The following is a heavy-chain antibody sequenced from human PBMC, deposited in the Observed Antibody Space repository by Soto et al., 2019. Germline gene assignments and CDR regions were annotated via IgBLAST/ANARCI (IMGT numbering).Heavy chain of an antibody. D-gene: IGHD1-26*01. Sequence: QVQLVESGGGVVQPGRSLRLSCAASGFTFSNYGMHWVRQAPGKGLEWVAFISYDGSNKYYGDSVKGRFTVSRDNSKNTLYLQMTSLRAEDAAMYYCARNSAGGSYYGGFDYWGQGTLVTVSS. V-gene: IGHV3-30*03. CDR1: GFTFSNYG. CDR2: ISYDGSNK. CDR3: ARNSAGGSYYGGFDY. J-gene: IGHJ4*02.